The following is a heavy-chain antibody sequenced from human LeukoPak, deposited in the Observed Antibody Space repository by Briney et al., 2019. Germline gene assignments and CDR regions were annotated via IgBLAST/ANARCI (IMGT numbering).Heavy chain of an antibody. CDR3: ARGGSRVVTYGNFDY. J-gene: IGHJ4*02. V-gene: IGHV1-18*01. D-gene: IGHD2-21*02. CDR1: GYTFTRYA. CDR2: ISTYSGNT. Sequence: ASVKVSCKPSGYTFTRYAISWVRQAPGQGLEWMGWISTYSGNTNYAQKLQGIITMPIETSTSTAYMELRSLRSDDTAVYYCARGGSRVVTYGNFDYWGQGTLVTVSS.